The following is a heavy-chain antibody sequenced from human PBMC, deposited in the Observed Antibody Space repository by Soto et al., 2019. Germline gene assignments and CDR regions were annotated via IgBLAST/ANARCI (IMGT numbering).Heavy chain of an antibody. J-gene: IGHJ4*02. Sequence: PGGSLRLSCAASGFTFSSYSMNWVRQAPGKGLEWVSSISSSSSYIYYADSVKGRFTISRDNAKNSLYLQMNSLRAEDTAVYYCARDWAHDSSSWYPNYWGQGTLVTVSS. D-gene: IGHD6-13*01. V-gene: IGHV3-21*01. CDR1: GFTFSSYS. CDR2: ISSSSSYI. CDR3: ARDWAHDSSSWYPNY.